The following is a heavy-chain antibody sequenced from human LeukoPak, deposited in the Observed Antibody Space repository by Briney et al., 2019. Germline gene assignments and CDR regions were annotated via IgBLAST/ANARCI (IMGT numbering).Heavy chain of an antibody. D-gene: IGHD2-15*01. V-gene: IGHV3-48*03. Sequence: GGSLRLSCAASGFTFSNYEMNWVRQAPGKGLEWVSYISSSGSTIYHADPVKGRFTISRDNAKNSLYLQMNSLKVEDTAVYYCASVGRADYWGQGTLVTVSS. CDR3: ASVGRADY. CDR2: ISSSGSTI. CDR1: GFTFSNYE. J-gene: IGHJ4*02.